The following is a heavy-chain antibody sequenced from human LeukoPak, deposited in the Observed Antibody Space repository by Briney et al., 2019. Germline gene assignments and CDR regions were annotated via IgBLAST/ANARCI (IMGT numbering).Heavy chain of an antibody. Sequence: ASVKVSCKASGYTFTSYDINWVRQATGQGLEWMGWMNPNSGNTGYAQKFQGRVTITRNTSISTAYMELSSLRSEDTAVYYCARGGYYGSGSYYKGSVNDYWGQGTLVTVSS. CDR1: GYTFTSYD. D-gene: IGHD3-10*01. CDR2: MNPNSGNT. CDR3: ARGGYYGSGSYYKGSVNDY. J-gene: IGHJ4*02. V-gene: IGHV1-8*03.